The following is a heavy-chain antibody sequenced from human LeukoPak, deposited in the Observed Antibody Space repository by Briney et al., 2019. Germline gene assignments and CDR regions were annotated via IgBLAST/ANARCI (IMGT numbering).Heavy chain of an antibody. D-gene: IGHD5-18*01. J-gene: IGHJ6*03. V-gene: IGHV4-59*01. Sequence: SETLSLTCTVSGGSISSYYWSWIRQPPGKGLEWIGHIYYSGSTNYNPSLKSRVTISVDTSKNQFSLKLSSVTAADTAVYYCARVGNVDTAYYYYMDVWGKGTTVTVSS. CDR3: ARVGNVDTAYYYYMDV. CDR2: IYYSGST. CDR1: GGSISSYY.